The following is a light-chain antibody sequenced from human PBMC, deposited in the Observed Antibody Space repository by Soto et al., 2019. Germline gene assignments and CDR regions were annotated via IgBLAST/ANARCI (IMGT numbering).Light chain of an antibody. V-gene: IGKV1-39*01. Sequence: MTQSPLSLPVTPGEPASITCRSSQTVDNYLKWYQQKPGKAPKLLIYAASSLQSGVPSRFSGSGSGTDFTLTISSLQPEDFATYYCQQSYNTPRTFGQGTKVDIK. CDR2: AAS. CDR1: QTVDNY. J-gene: IGKJ1*01. CDR3: QQSYNTPRT.